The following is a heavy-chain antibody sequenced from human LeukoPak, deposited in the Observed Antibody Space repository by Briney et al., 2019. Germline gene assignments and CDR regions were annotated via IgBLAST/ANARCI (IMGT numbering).Heavy chain of an antibody. J-gene: IGHJ4*02. CDR3: ASGDTAMVRRGDY. V-gene: IGHV3-7*01. Sequence: PGGSLRLSCAASGFTFSSYWMTWVRQAPGKGLEWVANIKEDGSEEYYVASVMGRFTISRDNAKNSVYLQMNSLRAEDTAVYYCASGDTAMVRRGDYWGQGTLVTVSS. CDR1: GFTFSSYW. D-gene: IGHD5-18*01. CDR2: IKEDGSEE.